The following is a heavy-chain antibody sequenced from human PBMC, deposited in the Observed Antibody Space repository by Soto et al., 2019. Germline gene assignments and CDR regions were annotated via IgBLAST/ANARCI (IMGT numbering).Heavy chain of an antibody. CDR1: GYTFSSYG. Sequence: QVQLVQSGAEVKKPGASVKVSCKASGYTFSSYGISWVRQAPGQELEWVGWISADNGNTNYAQKLQGRVTMTTDTSGSTAYMELRSLGSDDTAVYYCARDGYCSSRRCFDLWGRGTLVIVSS. CDR3: ARDGYCSSRRCFDL. D-gene: IGHD2-2*01. CDR2: ISADNGNT. J-gene: IGHJ2*01. V-gene: IGHV1-18*01.